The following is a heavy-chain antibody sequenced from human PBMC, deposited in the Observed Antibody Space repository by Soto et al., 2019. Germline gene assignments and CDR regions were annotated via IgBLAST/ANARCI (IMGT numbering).Heavy chain of an antibody. J-gene: IGHJ5*02. CDR2: VDPRDSYV. Sequence: VQLVQSGAEVKKPGESLRISCTGFGYTFTPFWISWVRQMPGKGLEWLGRVDPRDSYVTYNPSFEGHVTISADKSISTAYLQWGSLKASDTAMYFCARIYCTTTTCDSWFDPWGQGTLVTVSS. V-gene: IGHV5-10-1*03. CDR1: GYTFTPFW. D-gene: IGHD2-8*01. CDR3: ARIYCTTTTCDSWFDP.